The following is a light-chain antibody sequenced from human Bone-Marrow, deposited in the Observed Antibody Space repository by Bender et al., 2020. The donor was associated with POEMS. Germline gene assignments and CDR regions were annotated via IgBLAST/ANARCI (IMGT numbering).Light chain of an antibody. Sequence: QSALTQPPSASGSPGQSITISCTGTSSDVGDYKYVSWYQQHPGKAPKLLIYDVSHRPSGASARFSGSQSADTASLTISGLQPADEADYYCSSYTGGAPPNYVFGSGTKVTVL. CDR1: SSDVGDYKY. V-gene: IGLV2-14*03. CDR2: DVS. CDR3: SSYTGGAPPNYV. J-gene: IGLJ1*01.